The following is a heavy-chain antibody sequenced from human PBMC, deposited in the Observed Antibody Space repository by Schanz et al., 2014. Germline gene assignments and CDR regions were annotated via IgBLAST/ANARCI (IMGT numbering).Heavy chain of an antibody. D-gene: IGHD4-17*01. Sequence: EVRLLESGGGLVQPGGSLRLSCVGSGFTFGSYAMNWVRQAPGKGLEWVSAISGRGGRTYYADSVKGRFTISRDNSKNTLYLQMNSLRAEDTAVYYCAKDCPSDYGDHCFDFWGQGTLVTVSS. V-gene: IGHV3-23*01. CDR1: GFTFGSYA. CDR2: ISGRGGRT. CDR3: AKDCPSDYGDHCFDF. J-gene: IGHJ4*02.